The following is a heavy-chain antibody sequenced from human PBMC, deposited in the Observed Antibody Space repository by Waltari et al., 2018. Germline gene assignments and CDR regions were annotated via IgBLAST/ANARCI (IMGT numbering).Heavy chain of an antibody. CDR3: ARDTVEGYTDY. V-gene: IGHV4-39*07. CDR2: IYYSGGT. D-gene: IGHD6-13*01. J-gene: IGHJ4*02. CDR1: GGSISSSSYY. Sequence: QLQLQESGPGLVKPSETLSLTCTVSGGSISSSSYYWGWISQPPGKGLEWIGSIYYSGGTYSNPSLKSRVTISVDTSKNQFSLKLSSVTAADTAVYYCARDTVEGYTDYWGQGTLVTVSS.